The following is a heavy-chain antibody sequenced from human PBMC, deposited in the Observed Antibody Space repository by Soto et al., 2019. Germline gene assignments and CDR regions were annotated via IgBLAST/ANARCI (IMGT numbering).Heavy chain of an antibody. CDR2: ISAYNGNT. V-gene: IGHV1-18*01. CDR1: GYTFTSYG. D-gene: IGHD5-18*01. J-gene: IGHJ6*02. CDR3: AGVVDTAMADVDYYYGMDV. Sequence: QVQLVQSGAEVKKPGASVKVSCKASGYTFTSYGISWVRQAPGQGLEWMGWISAYNGNTNYAQKLQGRVTMTTDTSTSTAYMELKGLRSDDTAVYYCAGVVDTAMADVDYYYGMDVWGQGTTVTVSS.